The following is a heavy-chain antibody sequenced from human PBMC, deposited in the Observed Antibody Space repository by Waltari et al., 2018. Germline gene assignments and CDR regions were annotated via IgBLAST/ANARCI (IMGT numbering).Heavy chain of an antibody. Sequence: EVQLVESGGGLVQPGGSLRLSCAASGFTFSSYWMSWVRQAPGKGLEWVANIKQDGSEKYYVDSVKGRFTISRDNAKNSLYLQMNSLRAEDTAVYYCARDRCGGDCYSDYWGQGTLVTVSS. V-gene: IGHV3-7*01. CDR3: ARDRCGGDCYSDY. J-gene: IGHJ4*02. D-gene: IGHD2-21*02. CDR1: GFTFSSYW. CDR2: IKQDGSEK.